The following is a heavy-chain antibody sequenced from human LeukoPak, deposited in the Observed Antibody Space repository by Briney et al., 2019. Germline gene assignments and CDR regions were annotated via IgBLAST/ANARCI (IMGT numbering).Heavy chain of an antibody. D-gene: IGHD2-21*02. CDR3: VRKNRDFNAAFDI. Sequence: GGSLRLSCAASGFTVSNNYVSWVRQAPGKGLEWVSITYSDSSTSYADSVKGRFTISRDTSQNTLSLQMNSLRAEDAAVYYCVRKNRDFNAAFDIWGQGTVVTVSS. CDR1: GFTVSNNY. V-gene: IGHV3-53*01. CDR2: TYSDSST. J-gene: IGHJ3*02.